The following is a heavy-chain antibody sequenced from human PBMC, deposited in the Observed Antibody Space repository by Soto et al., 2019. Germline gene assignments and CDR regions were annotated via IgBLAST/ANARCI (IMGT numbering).Heavy chain of an antibody. D-gene: IGHD2-8*02. V-gene: IGHV3-15*07. CDR3: TTGGISLKRWWYYGLDV. CDR1: GFSFSNAW. J-gene: IGHJ6*02. Sequence: EGQLVESGGGLVKPGESLRLSCAASGFSFSNAWMNWVRQAPGKGLECVGRIKSKTDGGAIDYAAPVKDRFTISRDDSQNTVYLQLSSLNTEDTGVYYCTTGGISLKRWWYYGLDVWGQGTTVTVSS. CDR2: IKSKTDGGAI.